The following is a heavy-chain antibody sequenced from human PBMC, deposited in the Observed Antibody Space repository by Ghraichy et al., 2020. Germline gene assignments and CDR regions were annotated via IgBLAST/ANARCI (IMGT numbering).Heavy chain of an antibody. V-gene: IGHV4-39*01. CDR3: ARYVSRRIMILGVLTPTDYFDL. CDR2: IYYSRST. CDR1: GGSFSSNTYY. J-gene: IGHJ4*02. D-gene: IGHD3-3*01. Sequence: SETLSLTCTVSGGSFSSNTYYWVCIPPSPGMGLVWIVTIYYSRSTYCNPSLKSLVTISVYTSKNQFSLKLNPVTATDTCVYYCARYVSRRIMILGVLTPTDYFDLWRQGPWGPSLQ.